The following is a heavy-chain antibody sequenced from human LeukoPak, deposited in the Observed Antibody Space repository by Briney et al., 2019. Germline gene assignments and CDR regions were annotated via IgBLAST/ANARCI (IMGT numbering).Heavy chain of an antibody. D-gene: IGHD3-9*01. Sequence: SVKVSCKASGGTFSSYAISWVRQAPGQGLEWMGRIIPILGIANYAQKFQGRVTITADKSTGTAYMELSSLRSEDTAVYYCARDTGYYDILTGTYYFDYWGQGTLVTVSS. CDR1: GGTFSSYA. V-gene: IGHV1-69*04. CDR2: IIPILGIA. CDR3: ARDTGYYDILTGTYYFDY. J-gene: IGHJ4*02.